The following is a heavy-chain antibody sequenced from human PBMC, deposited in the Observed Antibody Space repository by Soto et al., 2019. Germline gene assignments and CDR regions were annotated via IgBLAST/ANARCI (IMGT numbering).Heavy chain of an antibody. V-gene: IGHV3-48*03. CDR2: ISSSGTTV. J-gene: IGHJ4*02. D-gene: IGHD1-26*01. Sequence: EVQLVESGGGLVQPGGSLRLSCAASGFTFSSYEMNWVRQAPGKGLEWVSYISSSGTTVHYADSVKGRFTISRDNAKNSFYLQMNSLRAEDKAIYYCARDESRSYSLDYWGQGTLVTVSS. CDR1: GFTFSSYE. CDR3: ARDESRSYSLDY.